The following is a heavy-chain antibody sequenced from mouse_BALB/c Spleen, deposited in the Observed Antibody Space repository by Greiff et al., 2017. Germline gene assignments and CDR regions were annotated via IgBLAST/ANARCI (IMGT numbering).Heavy chain of an antibody. J-gene: IGHJ3*01. D-gene: IGHD4-1*02. Sequence: VKLVESGPGLVAPSQSLSITCTVSGFSLTSYGVHWVRQPPGKGLEWLGVIWAGGSTNYNSALMSRLSISKDNSKSQVFLKMNSLQTDDTAMYYCARVPQLGRDAWFAYWGQGTLVTVSA. CDR1: GFSLTSYG. V-gene: IGHV2-9*02. CDR2: IWAGGST. CDR3: ARVPQLGRDAWFAY.